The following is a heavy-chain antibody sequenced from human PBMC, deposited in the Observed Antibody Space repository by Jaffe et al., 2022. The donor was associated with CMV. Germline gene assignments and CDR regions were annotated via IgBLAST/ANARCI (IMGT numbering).Heavy chain of an antibody. Sequence: QVQLQESGPGLVKPSETLSLTCTVSGGSISRDYWSWIRQPPGKRLEWIGYIYYSGSNNYNPSLKSRVTISVDTSKNQFSLKLNSVTAADTAVYYCARGNGYNRYWGQGTLVTVSS. CDR1: GGSISRDY. CDR2: IYYSGSN. D-gene: IGHD5-12*01. V-gene: IGHV4-59*01. J-gene: IGHJ4*02. CDR3: ARGNGYNRY.